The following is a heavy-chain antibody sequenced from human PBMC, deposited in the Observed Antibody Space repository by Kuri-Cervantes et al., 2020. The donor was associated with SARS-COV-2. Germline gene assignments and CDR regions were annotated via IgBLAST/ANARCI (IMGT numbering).Heavy chain of an antibody. CDR3: ASVPPSSTHYDY. V-gene: IGHV1-8*01. D-gene: IGHD6-6*01. CDR2: MNPNSGIA. Sequence: ASVKVSCKASGYTFTSYDINWVRQATGQGLEWMGLMNPNSGIAGYAQKFQGSATLTRHTYLGTAYMELSSLRSADTAVYYCASVPPSSTHYDYWGQGTLVTVSS. CDR1: GYTFTSYD. J-gene: IGHJ4*02.